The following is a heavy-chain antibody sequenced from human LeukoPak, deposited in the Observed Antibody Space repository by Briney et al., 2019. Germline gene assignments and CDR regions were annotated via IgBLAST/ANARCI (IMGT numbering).Heavy chain of an antibody. V-gene: IGHV3-30*18. CDR3: AKGLRWFGDFYFNFFDY. CDR1: GFTLSTYA. D-gene: IGHD3-10*01. Sequence: GGSLRLSCAASGFTLSTYAMSWVRQAPGKGLEWVAFISYDGGKRFFGESVKGRFTIARDNSENTVSLQMNTLKTEDTAVYYCAKGLRWFGDFYFNFFDYWGQGILVTVSS. CDR2: ISYDGGKR. J-gene: IGHJ4*02.